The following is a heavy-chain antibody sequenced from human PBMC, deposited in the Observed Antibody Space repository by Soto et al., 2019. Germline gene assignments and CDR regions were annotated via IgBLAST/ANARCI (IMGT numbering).Heavy chain of an antibody. J-gene: IGHJ5*02. Sequence: ASVKVSCKASGYTFTGYYMHWVRQAPGQGLEWMGWINPNSGGTNYAQKFQGWATMTRDTSISTAYMELSRLRSDDTAVYYCARALTRTLRYFDWKRDWFDPWGQGTLVTVSS. CDR3: ARALTRTLRYFDWKRDWFDP. CDR2: INPNSGGT. D-gene: IGHD3-9*01. V-gene: IGHV1-2*04. CDR1: GYTFTGYY.